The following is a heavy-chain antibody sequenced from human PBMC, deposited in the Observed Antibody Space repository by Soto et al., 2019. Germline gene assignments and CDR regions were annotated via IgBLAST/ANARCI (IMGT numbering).Heavy chain of an antibody. CDR3: ERDRDTGALSHEYFQH. D-gene: IGHD5-18*01. V-gene: IGHV1-69*01. Sequence: QVQLVQSGAEVKKPGSSVKVSCKASGGTFSSYAISWVRQAPGQGLEWMGWIIPILGTANYAQKFQGRVRSTADESTNTAYMELSSLRSEDTAVYYCERDRDTGALSHEYFQHWGQGTLVAVST. CDR2: IIPILGTA. J-gene: IGHJ1*01. CDR1: GGTFSSYA.